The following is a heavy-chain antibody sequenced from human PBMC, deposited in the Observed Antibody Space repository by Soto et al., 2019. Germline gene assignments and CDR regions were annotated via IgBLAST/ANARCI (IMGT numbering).Heavy chain of an antibody. Sequence: SETLSLTCAVYGGSFSGYYWSWIRQPPGKGLEWIGEINHSGSTDYNPSLKSRVTISVDTSKNQFSLKLSSVTAADTAVYYCARGRGYSSGWPNYYGMDVWGQGTTVTVSS. CDR2: INHSGST. D-gene: IGHD6-19*01. CDR3: ARGRGYSSGWPNYYGMDV. CDR1: GGSFSGYY. J-gene: IGHJ6*02. V-gene: IGHV4-34*01.